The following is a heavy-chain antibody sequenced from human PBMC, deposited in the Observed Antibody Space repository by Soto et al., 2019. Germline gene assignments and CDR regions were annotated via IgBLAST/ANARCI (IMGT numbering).Heavy chain of an antibody. D-gene: IGHD3-3*01. V-gene: IGHV4-39*01. J-gene: IGHJ6*03. CDR3: ARHPTGDEKLEWLLMGGFWYYYMDV. CDR1: GGSISSSSYY. Sequence: SETLSLTCTVSGGSISSSSYYWGWIRQPPGKGLEWIGSIYYSGSTYYNPSLKSRVTISVDTSKNQFSLKLSSVTAADTAVYYCARHPTGDEKLEWLLMGGFWYYYMDVWGKGTTVTV. CDR2: IYYSGST.